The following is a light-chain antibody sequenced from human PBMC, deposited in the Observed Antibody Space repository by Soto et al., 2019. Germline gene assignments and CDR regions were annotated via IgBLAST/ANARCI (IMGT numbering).Light chain of an antibody. Sequence: DIVMTQSPLSLPVTPGEPASISCSSSQSLLHSNGYNYLDWYLQKQGQSPQILIYLGSNRDSGVPDRFSGSGSGTDFTLKISRVEAEDVWVYYCMQALQNRWTFGQGTRLEIK. CDR3: MQALQNRWT. CDR2: LGS. V-gene: IGKV2-28*01. J-gene: IGKJ5*01. CDR1: QSLLHSNGYNY.